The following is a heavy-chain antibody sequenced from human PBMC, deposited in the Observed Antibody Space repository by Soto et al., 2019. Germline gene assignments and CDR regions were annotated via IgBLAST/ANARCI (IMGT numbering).Heavy chain of an antibody. CDR2: MNPNSGNT. V-gene: IGHV1-8*02. CDR3: TQEEHYSSPDH. D-gene: IGHD3-10*01. CDR1: GYNFNTFD. J-gene: IGHJ4*02. Sequence: GASVKVSCKASGYNFNTFDIYWVRQATGHGLEWMGWMNPNSGNTGYAQELRGRVTMTRNTSNTTAYMELTSLTSDDTAIYYCTQEEHYSSPDHWGQGTLVTVSS.